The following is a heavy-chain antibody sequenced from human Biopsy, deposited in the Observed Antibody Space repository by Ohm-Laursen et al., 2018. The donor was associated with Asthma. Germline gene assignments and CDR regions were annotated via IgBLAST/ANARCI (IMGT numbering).Heavy chain of an antibody. CDR3: GRAYNSNGMDV. CDR2: IDWDNDK. J-gene: IGHJ6*02. V-gene: IGHV2-70*04. CDR1: GFSIGTSGMR. D-gene: IGHD5-24*01. Sequence: PTQTLTLTCTLSGFSIGTSGMRVNWIRQPPGKALEWLARIDWDNDKFYSTSLKTRLSISKDTSKNRVVLTMTDVDPVDTGTHYCGRAYNSNGMDVWGQGTTVTVSS.